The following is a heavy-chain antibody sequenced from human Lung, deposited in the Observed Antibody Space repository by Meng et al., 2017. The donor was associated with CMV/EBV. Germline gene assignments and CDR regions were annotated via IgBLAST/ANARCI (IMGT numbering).Heavy chain of an antibody. CDR1: DYSISSGFY. CDR2: IHHTGSS. D-gene: IGHD3-3*01. Sequence: SXTLSLXCTVSDYSISSGFYWGCVRQPPGKGLEWIGSIHHTGSSYYNPSLKSRVTLSVDTSKNQFSLKVTSVTAADTAVYYCTRGIFGVVDYWGQGTVVTVSS. V-gene: IGHV4-38-2*02. CDR3: TRGIFGVVDY. J-gene: IGHJ4*02.